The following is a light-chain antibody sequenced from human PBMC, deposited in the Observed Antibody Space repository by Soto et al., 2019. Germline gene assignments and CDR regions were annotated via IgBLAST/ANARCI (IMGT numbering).Light chain of an antibody. CDR1: QDIAHY. CDR3: QQYGGSHLWT. V-gene: IGKV1-27*01. CDR2: GAS. J-gene: IGKJ1*01. Sequence: DIRMTQSPSSLSASLGDRVTITCRASQDIAHYLAWYQQKPGKVPKLLIYGASTLQSGVPSRFSGSRSGTDFTLTISRLEHEDFAVHYCQQYGGSHLWTFGQGTKVDIK.